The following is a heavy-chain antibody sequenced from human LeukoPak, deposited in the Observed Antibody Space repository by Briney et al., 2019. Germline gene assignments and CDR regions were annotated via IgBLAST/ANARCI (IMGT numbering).Heavy chain of an antibody. J-gene: IGHJ4*02. CDR3: ARGGDELRFYYFDY. CDR1: GGTFSSYA. CDR2: IIPIFGTA. D-gene: IGHD3-10*01. V-gene: IGHV1-69*13. Sequence: SVKVPCKASGGTFSSYAISWVRQAPGQGLEWMGGIIPIFGTANYAQKFQGRVTITADESTSTAYMELSSLRSEDTAVYYCARGGDELRFYYFDYWGQGTLVTVS.